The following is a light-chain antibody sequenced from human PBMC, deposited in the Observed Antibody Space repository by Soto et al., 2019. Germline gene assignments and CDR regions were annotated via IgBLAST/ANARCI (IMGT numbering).Light chain of an antibody. CDR2: DVS. J-gene: IGLJ2*01. Sequence: QSALTQPASVSASPGQSITISCTGTSSDIGAYNSVSWYQQLPGKAPQLMIHDVSFRPSGISSRFSGSKSGNTASLTISGLRPDDDADYYCASYTTARIRVFGGGTQLTVL. CDR3: ASYTTARIRV. CDR1: SSDIGAYNS. V-gene: IGLV2-14*03.